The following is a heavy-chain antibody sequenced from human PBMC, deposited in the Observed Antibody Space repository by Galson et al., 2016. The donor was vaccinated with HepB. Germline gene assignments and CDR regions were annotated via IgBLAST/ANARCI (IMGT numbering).Heavy chain of an antibody. Sequence: SLRLSCAASGFTFSSYAMSWVRQAPGEGLEWVSAISGSGGSTYYADSVKGRFTISRDNSKNTLYLQMNSLRAEDTAVYYCAKKYRYGFLLEIGHFDYWGQGTLVTVSS. CDR2: ISGSGGST. CDR3: AKKYRYGFLLEIGHFDY. V-gene: IGHV3-23*01. CDR1: GFTFSSYA. J-gene: IGHJ4*02. D-gene: IGHD5-18*01.